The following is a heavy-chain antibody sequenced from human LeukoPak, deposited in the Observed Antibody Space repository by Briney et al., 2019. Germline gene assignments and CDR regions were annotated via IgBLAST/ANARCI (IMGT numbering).Heavy chain of an antibody. CDR2: MYYSGST. Sequence: SETLSLTCTVSGGSTSSYYWSWIRQPPGKGLEWIAHMYYSGSTNYNPSLKSRVTISVDTSKNQFSLKLNSVTAADTAVYYCARRSSDWFDPWGQGTLVTVSS. CDR3: ARRSSDWFDP. V-gene: IGHV4-59*01. CDR1: GGSTSSYY. D-gene: IGHD1-26*01. J-gene: IGHJ5*02.